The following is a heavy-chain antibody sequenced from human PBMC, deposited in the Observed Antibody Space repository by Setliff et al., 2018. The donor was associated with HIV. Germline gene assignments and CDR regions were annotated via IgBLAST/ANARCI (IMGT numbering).Heavy chain of an antibody. CDR3: ARGTYYNGGHLPLDS. D-gene: IGHD2-8*01. Sequence: SETLSLTCAVYGGSFSGYNWNWIRQPPGEGLQWIGEINHSGNINYNPSLRSRVTMSVDTSKKQFSLNVTSVTAADTAVYYCARGTYYNGGHLPLDSWGQGALVTVSS. CDR2: INHSGNI. V-gene: IGHV4-34*01. J-gene: IGHJ4*02. CDR1: GGSFSGYN.